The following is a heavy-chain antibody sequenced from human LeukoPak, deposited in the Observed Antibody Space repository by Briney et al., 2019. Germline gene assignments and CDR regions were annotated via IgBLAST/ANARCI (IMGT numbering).Heavy chain of an antibody. CDR1: GYSFTSYW. J-gene: IGHJ6*03. V-gene: IGHV5-51*01. CDR2: IYPGDSDT. D-gene: IGHD2-15*01. CDR3: ARLPCSGGSCYGNYYYYYMDV. Sequence: HGESLKISCKGSGYSFTSYWIGWVRQMPGKGLEWMGIIYPGDSDTRYSPSFQGQVTISADKSISTAYLQRSSLKASDTAMYYCARLPCSGGSCYGNYYYYYMDVWGKGTTVTVSS.